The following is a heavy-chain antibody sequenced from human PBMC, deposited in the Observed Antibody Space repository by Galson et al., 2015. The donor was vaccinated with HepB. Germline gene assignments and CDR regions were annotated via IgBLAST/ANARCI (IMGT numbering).Heavy chain of an antibody. CDR1: GFTFSSYA. V-gene: IGHV3-23*01. Sequence: SLRLSCAASGFTFSSYAMSWVRQAPGKGLEWVSAISGSGGSTYYADSVKGRFTISRDNSKNTLYLQMNSLRAEDTAVYYCAKEGPFTYYYDSSGYYSFDYWGQGTLVTVSS. CDR2: ISGSGGST. CDR3: AKEGPFTYYYDSSGYYSFDY. J-gene: IGHJ4*02. D-gene: IGHD3-22*01.